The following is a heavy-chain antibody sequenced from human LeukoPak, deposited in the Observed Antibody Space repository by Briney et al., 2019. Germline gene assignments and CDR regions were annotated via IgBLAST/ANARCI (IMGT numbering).Heavy chain of an antibody. Sequence: SVKVSCKASGGTFSSYAISWVRQAPGQGLEWVGGIIPIFGTANYAQKFQGRVTITTDESTSTAYMELSSLRSEDTAVYYCARDLSDYGGNSDYYYYMDVWGKGTTVTVSS. V-gene: IGHV1-69*05. CDR3: ARDLSDYGGNSDYYYYMDV. CDR1: GGTFSSYA. D-gene: IGHD4-23*01. J-gene: IGHJ6*03. CDR2: IIPIFGTA.